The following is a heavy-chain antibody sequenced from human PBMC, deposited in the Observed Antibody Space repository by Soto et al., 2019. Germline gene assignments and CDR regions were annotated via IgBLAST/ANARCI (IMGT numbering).Heavy chain of an antibody. V-gene: IGHV4-4*07. CDR3: VRDGTKTLRDWFDP. Sequence: SETLSLTCTVSGASISGFYWSWIRKSAGKGLEWIGRIYATGTTDYNPSLKSRVMMSVDTSKKQFSLKLRSVTAADTAVYYCVRDGTKTLRDWFDPWGQGISVTVSA. CDR2: IYATGTT. CDR1: GASISGFY. J-gene: IGHJ5*02. D-gene: IGHD1-1*01.